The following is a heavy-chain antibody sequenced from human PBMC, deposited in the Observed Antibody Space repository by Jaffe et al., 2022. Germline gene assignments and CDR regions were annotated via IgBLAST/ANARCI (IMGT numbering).Heavy chain of an antibody. CDR2: IYTSGST. Sequence: QVQLQESGPGLVKPSQTLSLTCTVSGGSISSGSYYWSWIRQPAGKGLEWIGRIYTSGSTNYNPSLKSRVTISVDTSKNQFSLKLSSVTAADTAVYYCARVRWQQLRKQEGWYFDLWGRGTLVTVSS. D-gene: IGHD6-13*01. CDR3: ARVRWQQLRKQEGWYFDL. CDR1: GGSISSGSYY. J-gene: IGHJ2*01. V-gene: IGHV4-61*02.